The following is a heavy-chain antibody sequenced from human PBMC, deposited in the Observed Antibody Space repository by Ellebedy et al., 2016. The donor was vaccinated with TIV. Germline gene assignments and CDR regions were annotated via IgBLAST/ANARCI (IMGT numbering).Heavy chain of an antibody. CDR1: GFIFSTYD. J-gene: IGHJ3*02. V-gene: IGHV3-33*08. Sequence: GGSLRLXXAASGFIFSTYDIHWVRQAPAKGLEWVALIWFDGTRENYADSVKGRFTISRDNPKSTLYLQINSLMAEDTAVYYCARENWGWGHNAFDIWGQGTVVTVSS. D-gene: IGHD7-27*01. CDR3: ARENWGWGHNAFDI. CDR2: IWFDGTRE.